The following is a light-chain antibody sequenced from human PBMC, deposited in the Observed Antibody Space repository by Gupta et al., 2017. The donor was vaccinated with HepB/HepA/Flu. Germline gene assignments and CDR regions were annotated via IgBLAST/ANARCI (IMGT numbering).Light chain of an antibody. Sequence: QSVLTQPPSVSAAPGQKVTISCSGSSPHIGNNYVSWYQQLPGTAPKLLIYENNKRPSGIPDRFSGSQSGTSATLSITGLQTGDEADYYCGAWDSSLSAGVFGGGTKLTVL. J-gene: IGLJ3*02. CDR1: SPHIGNNY. CDR2: ENN. V-gene: IGLV1-51*02. CDR3: GAWDSSLSAGV.